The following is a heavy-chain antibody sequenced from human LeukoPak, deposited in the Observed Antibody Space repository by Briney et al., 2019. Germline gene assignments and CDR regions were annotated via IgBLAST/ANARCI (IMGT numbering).Heavy chain of an antibody. Sequence: GGSLRLSCAASGFTVSSNYMSWVRQAPGKGLEWVSAISGGGVTTYYAESVKGRFTISRDNSKNTLYLQMNSLRAEDTAVYYCAKPPRSYGSGSYVWGQGTLVTVSS. J-gene: IGHJ4*02. V-gene: IGHV3-23*01. CDR1: GFTVSSNY. CDR2: ISGGGVTT. CDR3: AKPPRSYGSGSYV. D-gene: IGHD3-10*01.